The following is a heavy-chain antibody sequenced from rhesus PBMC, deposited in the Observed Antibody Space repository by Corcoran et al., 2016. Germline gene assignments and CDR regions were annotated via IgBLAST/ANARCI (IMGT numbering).Heavy chain of an antibody. D-gene: IGHD4-23*01. CDR2: IDGKSANP. Sequence: QVKLQQWGEGLVKASETLSLTCAVYDGSVSGYYYWNWIRQPPGKGLEWSGYIDGKSANPNYRPSLQNRVTTSKDTSKNQFSLKVRFVTAADTAVYYCARNTRYSKFVRTISSFDVWGRGFLVTVSS. CDR1: DGSVSGYYY. CDR3: ARNTRYSKFVRTISSFDV. V-gene: IGHV4-73*01. J-gene: IGHJ5-2*02.